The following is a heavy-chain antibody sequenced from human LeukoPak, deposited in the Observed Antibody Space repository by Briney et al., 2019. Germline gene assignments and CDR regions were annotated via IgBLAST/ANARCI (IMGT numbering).Heavy chain of an antibody. CDR2: IIPIFGTA. D-gene: IGHD3-10*01. CDR3: ARVLGDTPVYFQH. J-gene: IGHJ1*01. Sequence: ASVKVSCKASGGTFSSYAISLVRQAPGQGLEWMGGIIPIFGTANYAQKFQGRVTITTDESTSTAYMELSSLRSEDTAVYYCARVLGDTPVYFQHWGQGTLVTVSS. CDR1: GGTFSSYA. V-gene: IGHV1-69*05.